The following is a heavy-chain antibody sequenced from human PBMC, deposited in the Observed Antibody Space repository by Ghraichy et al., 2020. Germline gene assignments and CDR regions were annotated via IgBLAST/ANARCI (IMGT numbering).Heavy chain of an antibody. CDR3: ARETDTTGWYSADY. V-gene: IGHV3-23*01. Sequence: GSLRLSCAAAGFTFSNSAMSWLRQAPGKGLEWVSAIRGNGVKTYYAASVKGRFTVSRDNSKNSVFLQMNSLRAVDTAVYYCARETDTTGWYSADYWGQGTLVTVSA. J-gene: IGHJ4*02. D-gene: IGHD6-19*01. CDR2: IRGNGVKT. CDR1: GFTFSNSA.